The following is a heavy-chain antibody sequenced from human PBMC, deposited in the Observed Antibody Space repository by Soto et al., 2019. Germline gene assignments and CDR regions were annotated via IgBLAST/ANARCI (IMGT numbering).Heavy chain of an antibody. CDR2: INPNSGGT. CDR3: AASLCFGELGSENLGYYYYGMDV. V-gene: IGHV1-2*04. CDR1: GYTFTGYY. D-gene: IGHD3-10*01. Sequence: ASVKVSCKASGYTFTGYYMHWVRQAAGQGLEWMGWINPNSGGTNYAQKFQGWVTMTRDTSISTAYMELSRLRSDDTAVYYCAASLCFGELGSENLGYYYYGMDVWGQGTTVTVSS. J-gene: IGHJ6*02.